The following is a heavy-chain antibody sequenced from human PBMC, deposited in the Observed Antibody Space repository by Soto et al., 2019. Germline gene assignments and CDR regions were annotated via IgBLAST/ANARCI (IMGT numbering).Heavy chain of an antibody. CDR1: GFAVSSKY. CDR3: VQTTGWPGFDF. V-gene: IGHV3-53*01. J-gene: IGHJ4*02. CDR2: IYGGGTT. Sequence: EVQLVESGGGWIQPGGSLRLSCAASGFAVSSKYMTWVRQAPGKGLEWVSVIYGGGTTYYADSVKGRFTISRDTSKNTLYLQMNSLCDEDTAVYYCVQTTGWPGFDFWGQGTLVTVSS. D-gene: IGHD6-19*01.